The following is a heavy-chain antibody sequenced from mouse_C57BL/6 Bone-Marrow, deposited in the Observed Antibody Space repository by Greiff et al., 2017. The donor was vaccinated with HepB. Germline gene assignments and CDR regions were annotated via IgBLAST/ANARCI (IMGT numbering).Heavy chain of an antibody. D-gene: IGHD2-4*01. CDR2: IDPEDGDT. J-gene: IGHJ2*01. V-gene: IGHV14-1*01. Sequence: DVKLQESGAELVRPGASVKLSCTASGFNIKDYYMHWVKQRPEQGLEWIGRIDPEDGDTEYAPKFQGKATMTADTSSNTAYLQLSSLTSEDTAVYYCTMDDYDGYYFDYWGQGTTLTVSS. CDR1: GFNIKDYY. CDR3: TMDDYDGYYFDY.